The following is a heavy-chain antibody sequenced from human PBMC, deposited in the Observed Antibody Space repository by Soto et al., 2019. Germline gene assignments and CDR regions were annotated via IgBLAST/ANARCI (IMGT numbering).Heavy chain of an antibody. J-gene: IGHJ4*02. D-gene: IGHD4-17*01. CDR1: GFTFATYA. Sequence: GGSLRLSCAASGFTFATYAMAWVRQAPGKGLEWVSSITNTETDTYYPDSVRGRFTVSRDNSKGTLYLQMNSLRAEDTAVYYCAKSPATVTYYFDYWGQGTLVTVSS. CDR3: AKSPATVTYYFDY. CDR2: ITNTETDT. V-gene: IGHV3-23*05.